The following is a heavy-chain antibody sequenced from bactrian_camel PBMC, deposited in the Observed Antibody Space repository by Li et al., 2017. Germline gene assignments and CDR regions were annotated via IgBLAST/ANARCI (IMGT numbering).Heavy chain of an antibody. CDR3: HMGGH. CDR1: GFTFDNNW. CDR2: INMTDGNT. V-gene: IGHV3S1*01. Sequence: HVQLVESGGGAVQPGESLKLSCRASGFTFDNNWLHWIRQAPGKGLEWVFSINMTDGNTYSPDSVKGRFSISVDNTLSILNLQMNSLRSQDTALYYCHMGGHWGQGTQVTVS. D-gene: IGHD3*01. J-gene: IGHJ4*01.